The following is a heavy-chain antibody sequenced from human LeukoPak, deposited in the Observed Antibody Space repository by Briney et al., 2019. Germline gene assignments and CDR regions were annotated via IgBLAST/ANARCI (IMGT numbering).Heavy chain of an antibody. J-gene: IGHJ4*02. CDR3: ARGGSYGNPDY. CDR2: INHSGST. Sequence: SETLSLTCVVYGGSFSVYYWSWTRQPPGRGLEWIGEINHSGSTNYNPSLKSRVTTSVDTSKNQFSLKLSSVTAADTAVYYCARGGSYGNPDYWGQGTLVTVSS. D-gene: IGHD3-16*01. CDR1: GGSFSVYY. V-gene: IGHV4-34*01.